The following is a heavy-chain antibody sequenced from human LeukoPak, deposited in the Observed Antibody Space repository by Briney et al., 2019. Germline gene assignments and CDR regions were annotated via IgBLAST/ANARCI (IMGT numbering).Heavy chain of an antibody. CDR2: INHSGST. V-gene: IGHV4-34*01. D-gene: IGHD6-13*01. CDR1: GGSFSGYY. Sequence: SETLSLTCPLYGGSFSGYYWRWIRQPPGKGLEWIGEINHSGSTNYHPSLKRRVTISVDTSKNQFSLKLSSVTAADTDVYYCARRPIGAAGKGFDPWGQGTLVTVSS. CDR3: ARRPIGAAGKGFDP. J-gene: IGHJ5*02.